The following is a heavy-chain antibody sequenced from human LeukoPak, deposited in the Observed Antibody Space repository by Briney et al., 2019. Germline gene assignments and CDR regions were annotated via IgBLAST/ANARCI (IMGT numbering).Heavy chain of an antibody. V-gene: IGHV3-74*01. J-gene: IGHJ6*02. D-gene: IGHD1-14*01. CDR3: ARVRTRYYGMDV. CDR1: GFTLSSYW. Sequence: PGGSLRLSCAASGFTLSSYWMHWVRQAPGKGLVWVSRINSDGSSTSYADSVKGRFTISRDNAKNTLYLQMNSLRAEDTAVYYCARVRTRYYGMDVWGQGTTVTVSS. CDR2: INSDGSST.